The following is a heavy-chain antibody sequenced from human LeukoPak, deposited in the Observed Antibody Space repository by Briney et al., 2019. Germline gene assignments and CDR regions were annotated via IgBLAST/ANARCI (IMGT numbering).Heavy chain of an antibody. Sequence: ASVKVSCKASGYTFTSYYIHWVRRAPGQGLEWMGIINPSGGSTSYAQKFQGRVTMTRDMSTSTVYMELSSLRSEDTAVYYCARDSPVTGPQNFDYWGQGTLVTVSS. CDR1: GYTFTSYY. CDR3: ARDSPVTGPQNFDY. D-gene: IGHD6-19*01. CDR2: INPSGGST. V-gene: IGHV1-46*01. J-gene: IGHJ4*02.